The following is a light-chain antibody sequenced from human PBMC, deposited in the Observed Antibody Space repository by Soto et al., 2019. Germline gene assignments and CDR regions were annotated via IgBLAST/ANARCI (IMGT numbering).Light chain of an antibody. CDR1: QSVSNNY. J-gene: IGKJ5*01. V-gene: IGKV3-20*01. CDR2: GAS. CDR3: QQYGSSPIS. Sequence: EIVMKQSPATLSVSPGERATLSCRASQSVSNNYLAWYQQKPGQAPRLLIYGASSRATGISDRFSGSGSGTDFTLTISRLEPEDFAVYYCQQYGSSPISFGQGTLLEI.